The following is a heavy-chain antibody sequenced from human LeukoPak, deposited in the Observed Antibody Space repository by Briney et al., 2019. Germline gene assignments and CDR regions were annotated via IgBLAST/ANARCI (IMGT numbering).Heavy chain of an antibody. CDR1: GFTFSSYA. Sequence: GRSLRLSCAASGFTFSSYAMHWVRQAPGKGLEWVAVISYDGSNKYYADSVKGRFTISRDNSKNTLYLQMNSLRAEDTAVYYCARPMVRGVIGSHFDYWGQGTLVTVSS. D-gene: IGHD3-10*01. V-gene: IGHV3-30-3*01. CDR2: ISYDGSNK. CDR3: ARPMVRGVIGSHFDY. J-gene: IGHJ4*02.